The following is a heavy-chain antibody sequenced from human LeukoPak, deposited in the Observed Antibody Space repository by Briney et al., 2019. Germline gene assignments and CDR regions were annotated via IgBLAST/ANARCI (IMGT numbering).Heavy chain of an antibody. Sequence: SETLSLTCAVYGGSFNGYYWSWIRQPPGKGLEWIGEINHSGSTNYNPSLKSRVTISVDTSKNQFSLKLSSVTAADTAVYYCASTTAAAGNLDDYWGQGTLVTVSS. CDR2: INHSGST. V-gene: IGHV4-34*01. CDR3: ASTTAAAGNLDDY. D-gene: IGHD6-13*01. CDR1: GGSFNGYY. J-gene: IGHJ4*02.